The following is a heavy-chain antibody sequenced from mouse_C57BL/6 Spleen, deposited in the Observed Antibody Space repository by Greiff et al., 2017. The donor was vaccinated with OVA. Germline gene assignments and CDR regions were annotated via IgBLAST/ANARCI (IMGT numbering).Heavy chain of an antibody. CDR1: GFTFSSYA. J-gene: IGHJ1*03. Sequence: EVHLVESGGGLVKPGGSLKLSCAASGFTFSSYAMSWVRQTPEKRLEWVATLSDGGSYTYYPDNVKGRFTISRDNAKNNLYLQMSHLKSEDTAMYYCARGGITTMYFDVWGTGTTVTVSS. CDR2: LSDGGSYT. CDR3: ARGGITTMYFDV. D-gene: IGHD2-4*01. V-gene: IGHV5-4*01.